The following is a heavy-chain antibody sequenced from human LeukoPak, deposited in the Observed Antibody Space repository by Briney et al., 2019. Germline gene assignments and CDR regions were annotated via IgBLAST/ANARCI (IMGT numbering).Heavy chain of an antibody. V-gene: IGHV3-21*01. CDR2: ISAGSSYI. D-gene: IGHD3-16*02. CDR3: ARWSNYDYLCGTYRYTGSFEY. J-gene: IGHJ4*02. CDR1: GFAFSSYS. Sequence: PGGSLRLSCAASGFAFSSYSMKWVRQAPGKGLEWVSSISAGSSYIYYPDSVKGRFTISRDNARNSLYLQMNSLRAEDTAVYYCARWSNYDYLCGTYRYTGSFEYWGQGTRVTVSS.